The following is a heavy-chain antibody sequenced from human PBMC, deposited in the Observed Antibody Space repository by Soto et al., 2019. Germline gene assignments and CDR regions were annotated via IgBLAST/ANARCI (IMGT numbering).Heavy chain of an antibody. CDR3: AREVLAFDI. CDR2: IYGGDST. CDR1: GFTVSGNY. J-gene: IGHJ3*02. Sequence: GGSLRLSCAASGFTVSGNYMSWVRQAPGKGLEWVSVIYGGDSTHYADSVKGRFTISRDNSKNTLYLQMNSLRVEDTAVYYCAREVLAFDIWGQGTMVTVSS. V-gene: IGHV3-53*01.